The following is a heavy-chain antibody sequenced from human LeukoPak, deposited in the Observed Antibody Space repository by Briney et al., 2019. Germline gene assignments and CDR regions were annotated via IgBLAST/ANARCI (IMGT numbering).Heavy chain of an antibody. J-gene: IGHJ4*02. CDR2: IKDKTYGGTT. CDR1: GFIFSSAW. D-gene: IGHD2-2*01. Sequence: GGSRRLSCAASGFIFSSAWMTWVRQAPGKGLEWVGHIKDKTYGGTTDYAAPVKGRFIISRDDSKNTLYLQMNRLRTDDTAVYYCARGLCSSTGCYQGPFDFWGQGMLVTVSS. V-gene: IGHV3-15*01. CDR3: ARGLCSSTGCYQGPFDF.